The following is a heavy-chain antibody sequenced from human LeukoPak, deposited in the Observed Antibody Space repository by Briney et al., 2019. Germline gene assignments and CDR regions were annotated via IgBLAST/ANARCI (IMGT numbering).Heavy chain of an antibody. CDR1: GHSFTTYW. D-gene: IGHD6-19*01. V-gene: IGHV5-51*01. J-gene: IGHJ4*02. CDR2: IYPGDSDT. Sequence: GESLKISCKDSGHSFTTYWIAWVRQMPGKGLEWMGIIYPGDSDTRYSPSFQDQVTISVDKSISTAYLQWSSLKASDTAMYYCASSSSGWYYYFDYWGQGTLVTVSS. CDR3: ASSSSGWYYYFDY.